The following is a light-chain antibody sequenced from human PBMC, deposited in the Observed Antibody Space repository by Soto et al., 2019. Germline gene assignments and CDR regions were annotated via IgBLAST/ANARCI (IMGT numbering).Light chain of an antibody. Sequence: DTVMTQSPDSLAVSLGERATINCKSSQSVLYSSNNKNYLAWYQQKPGQPPKLLISWASTRESGVPDRFSGSGSGTDFTLTISSLQAEDVAVYYCQQYYTIPWTFGQGTKVEIK. CDR2: WAS. V-gene: IGKV4-1*01. CDR3: QQYYTIPWT. J-gene: IGKJ1*01. CDR1: QSVLYSSNNKNY.